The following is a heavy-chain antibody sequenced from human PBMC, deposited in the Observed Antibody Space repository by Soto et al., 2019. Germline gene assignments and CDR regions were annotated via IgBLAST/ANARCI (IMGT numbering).Heavy chain of an antibody. V-gene: IGHV3-23*01. J-gene: IGHJ4*02. CDR1: GFTFGIYA. CDR2: ISGSGGSI. D-gene: IGHD6-13*01. Sequence: EVQLLESGGGLVQPGGSLRLSCAACGFTFGIYAMSWVRQAPGKGLEWVSSISGSGGSIYYAHCVKGRFTISRDKTKNTLDLQMNSLRAEDTAVYHCARVAPEYSSTPRRFDFWGKGTLVTVSS. CDR3: ARVAPEYSSTPRRFDF.